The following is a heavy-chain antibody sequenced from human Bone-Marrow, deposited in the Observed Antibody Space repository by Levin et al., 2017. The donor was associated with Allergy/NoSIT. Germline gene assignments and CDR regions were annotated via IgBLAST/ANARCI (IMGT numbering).Heavy chain of an antibody. CDR2: INHSGET. D-gene: IGHD3-10*01. V-gene: IGHV4-34*01. J-gene: IGHJ5*02. Sequence: SETLSLTCAVSGGSFNDYFWSWIRQSPGKGLEWIGEINHSGETNFNPSLNSRLSMSVDTSKNQFSLRLTSVTTADTTIYYCARRGRGVIYFDPWGQGTLVSVSS. CDR3: ARRGRGVIYFDP. CDR1: GGSFNDYF.